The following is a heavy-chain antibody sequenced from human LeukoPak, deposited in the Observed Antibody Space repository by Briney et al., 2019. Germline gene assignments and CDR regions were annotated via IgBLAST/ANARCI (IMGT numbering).Heavy chain of an antibody. Sequence: GGSLRLSCAASGFTVSSNYMSWVRQAPGKGLEWVSVIYSGGSTYYADSVKGRFTISRDNSKNTLYLQMNSLRAEDTAVYYCARGSERRGNYLDYWGQGTLVTVSS. CDR3: ARGSERRGNYLDY. J-gene: IGHJ4*02. V-gene: IGHV3-66*02. CDR2: IYSGGST. D-gene: IGHD1-1*01. CDR1: GFTVSSNY.